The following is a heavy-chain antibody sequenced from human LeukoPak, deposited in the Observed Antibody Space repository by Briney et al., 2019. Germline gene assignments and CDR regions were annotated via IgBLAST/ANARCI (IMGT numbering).Heavy chain of an antibody. V-gene: IGHV3-23*01. J-gene: IGHJ4*02. CDR2: ISGSGGST. D-gene: IGHD3-22*01. Sequence: PGGSLRLSCAASGFTFSSYAMSWVRQAPGKGLEWVSAISGSGGSTYYADSVKGRFTISRDNSKNTLYLQMNSLRAEDTAVYYCAKAQNYYDSSGYLDYWGQGTLVTVPS. CDR1: GFTFSSYA. CDR3: AKAQNYYDSSGYLDY.